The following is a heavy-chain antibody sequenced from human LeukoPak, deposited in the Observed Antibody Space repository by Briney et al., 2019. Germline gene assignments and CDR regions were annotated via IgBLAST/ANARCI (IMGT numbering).Heavy chain of an antibody. D-gene: IGHD6-13*01. Sequence: KSGGSLRLSCAASGFTFSSYSMNWVRQAPGKGLEWVSSISSSSSYIYYADSVKGRFAISRDNAKNSLYLQMSSLRAEDTAVYYCAKAPASGSDTSSHYRDYFDYWGQGTLVTVSS. CDR1: GFTFSSYS. CDR3: AKAPASGSDTSSHYRDYFDY. J-gene: IGHJ4*02. V-gene: IGHV3-21*04. CDR2: ISSSSSYI.